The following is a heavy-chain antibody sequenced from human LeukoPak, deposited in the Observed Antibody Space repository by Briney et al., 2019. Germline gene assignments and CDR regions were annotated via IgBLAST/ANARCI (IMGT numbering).Heavy chain of an antibody. CDR1: GYDFPTYW. CDR3: ASTRSWHRYGYGY. J-gene: IGHJ4*02. V-gene: IGHV5-51*01. CDR2: IYPGDSDT. Sequence: GESLKISCKGSGYDFPTYWIGWVRQVPGRGLEWMGIIYPGDSDTRYSPSFQGQVTISADKSISTAYLQWSSPKASDTAMYYCASTRSWHRYGYGYWGQGTLVTVSS. D-gene: IGHD5-18*01.